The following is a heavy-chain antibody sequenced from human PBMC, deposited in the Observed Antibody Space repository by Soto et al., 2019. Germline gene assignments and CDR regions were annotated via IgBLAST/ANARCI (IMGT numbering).Heavy chain of an antibody. D-gene: IGHD3-10*01. CDR2: IDWDDDK. V-gene: IGHV2-70*11. Sequence: SGPTLVNPTQTLTLTCTFSGFSLTTGGMCLSWIRQPPGKALEWLARIDWDDDKYYNSSLETRLTISKDTSRNQVVLTMTNVDPVDTATYYCARIPKFGSGSYFDHWGQGALVTVSS. CDR3: ARIPKFGSGSYFDH. J-gene: IGHJ5*02. CDR1: GFSLTTGGMC.